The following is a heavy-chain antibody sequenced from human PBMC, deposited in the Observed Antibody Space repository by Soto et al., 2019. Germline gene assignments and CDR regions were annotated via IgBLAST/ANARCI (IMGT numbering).Heavy chain of an antibody. D-gene: IGHD6-25*01. CDR2: IYYSVST. V-gene: IGHV4-59*01. Sequence: SETLSLTCTVSGGSISSYYWSWIRQPPGKGLEWIGYIYYSVSTNYNPSLKSRVTISVDTSKNQFSLTLSSVTAADTAVYYCARIPRFSREKQRVAYFDYWGQGTMVTVSS. CDR3: ARIPRFSREKQRVAYFDY. J-gene: IGHJ4*02. CDR1: GGSISSYY.